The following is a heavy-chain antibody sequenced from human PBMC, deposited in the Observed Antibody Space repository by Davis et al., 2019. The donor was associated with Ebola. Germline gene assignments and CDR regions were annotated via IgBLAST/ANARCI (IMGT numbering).Heavy chain of an antibody. Sequence: SQTLSLTCVISGDSVSRNSAAWNWIRQSPSRGLEWLGRTYYRSKWFNNYAESVKSRITINPDTSKNQFSLQLNSVTPEDTAVYYCARRGFRRMHGTYYYYYGMDVWGQGTTVTVSS. D-gene: IGHD1-14*01. J-gene: IGHJ6*02. CDR1: GDSVSRNSAA. CDR3: ARRGFRRMHGTYYYYYGMDV. V-gene: IGHV6-1*01. CDR2: TYYRSKWFN.